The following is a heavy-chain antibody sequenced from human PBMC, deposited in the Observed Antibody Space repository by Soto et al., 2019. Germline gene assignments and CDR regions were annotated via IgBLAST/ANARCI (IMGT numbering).Heavy chain of an antibody. J-gene: IGHJ6*02. CDR1: GFTFSSYW. CDR2: TNSDGSDT. CDR3: GTGGAAGAVMGV. Sequence: GGSLRLSCEASGFTFSSYWMYWVRQAPGKGLVWVSRTNSDGSDTSYADYVKGRFTISRDNAKNIHYLQLTSLRAEDTAVYYWGTGGAAGAVMGVWAQGTRVT. D-gene: IGHD6-13*01. V-gene: IGHV3-74*01.